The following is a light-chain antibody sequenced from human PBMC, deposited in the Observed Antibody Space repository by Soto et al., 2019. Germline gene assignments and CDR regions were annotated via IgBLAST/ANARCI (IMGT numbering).Light chain of an antibody. J-gene: IGKJ1*01. CDR1: QSISSY. CDR2: DAS. V-gene: IGKV1-5*01. CDR3: QQYNGYKWT. Sequence: DIQMTQSPSSVSASVGDRVTITCRASQSISSYLNRYQQKPGKAPKLLIYDASSLESGVPSRFSGSGSGTEFTLTISSLQPDDLATYYCQQYNGYKWTFGQGTKVDIK.